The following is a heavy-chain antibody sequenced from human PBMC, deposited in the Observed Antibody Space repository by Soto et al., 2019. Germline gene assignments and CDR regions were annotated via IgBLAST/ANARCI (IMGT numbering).Heavy chain of an antibody. CDR2: IYPGDSDT. D-gene: IGHD2-2*01. J-gene: IGHJ5*02. Sequence: GESLKISCKGSGYSFTSYWIGWLRQMPGKGLEWMGIIYPGDSDTRYSPSFQGQVTISADKSISTAYLQWSSLKASDTAMYYCARDALGYCSSTSCPLPGSDWFDPWGQGTLVTVSS. CDR3: ARDALGYCSSTSCPLPGSDWFDP. CDR1: GYSFTSYW. V-gene: IGHV5-51*01.